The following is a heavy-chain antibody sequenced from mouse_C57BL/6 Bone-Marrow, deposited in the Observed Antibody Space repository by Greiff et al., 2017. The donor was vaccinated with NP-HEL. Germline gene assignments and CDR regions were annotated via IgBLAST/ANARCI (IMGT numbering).Heavy chain of an antibody. V-gene: IGHV1-15*01. CDR2: IDPETGGT. CDR3: TRGYDY. Sequence: VQLQQSGAELVRPGASVTLSCKASGYTFTDYEMHWVKQTPVHGLEWIGAIDPETGGTANNQKFKGKAILTADKSSSTAYMELRSLTSEDSAVYYCTRGYDYWGQGTTLTVSS. CDR1: GYTFTDYE. J-gene: IGHJ2*01. D-gene: IGHD1-2*01.